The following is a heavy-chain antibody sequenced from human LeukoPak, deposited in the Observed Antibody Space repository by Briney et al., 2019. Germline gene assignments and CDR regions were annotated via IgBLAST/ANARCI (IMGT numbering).Heavy chain of an antibody. J-gene: IGHJ4*02. Sequence: GGSLRLSCAASGFTFSSYGMHWVRQAPGKGLEWVAFIRYDGSNKYYADSVKGRFTISRDNSKNTLYLQMNSLRAEDTAVYYCAKDPVNGYSSGWYSLPFDYWGQGTLVTVSS. CDR1: GFTFSSYG. D-gene: IGHD6-19*01. CDR3: AKDPVNGYSSGWYSLPFDY. CDR2: IRYDGSNK. V-gene: IGHV3-30*02.